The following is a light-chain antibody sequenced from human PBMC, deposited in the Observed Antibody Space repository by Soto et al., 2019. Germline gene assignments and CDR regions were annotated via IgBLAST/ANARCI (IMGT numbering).Light chain of an antibody. CDR2: GAS. J-gene: IGKJ1*01. Sequence: IVMTQSPATLSVSPGERATVSCRASQTVSGNLAWYQQRPGQAPRLLMYGASTRATGIPARFSGSGSGTEFTLTISSLQPEDFAVYYCQQYNNWPPWTFGQGTKVDIK. V-gene: IGKV3-15*01. CDR1: QTVSGN. CDR3: QQYNNWPPWT.